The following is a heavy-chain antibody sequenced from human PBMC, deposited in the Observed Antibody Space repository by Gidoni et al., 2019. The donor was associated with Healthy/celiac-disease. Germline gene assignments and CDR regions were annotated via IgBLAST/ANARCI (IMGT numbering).Heavy chain of an antibody. J-gene: IGHJ3*02. Sequence: EVQLVESGGGLVQPGGALRLPCPASGFTFSSYWMSLVRQAPGKGLEWVANRKQDGSEKYYVDSVKGRFTISRDNAKNSLYLQMNSLRAEDTAVYYCARDLSDIVVVVAAPVGAFDIWGQGTMVTVSS. CDR3: ARDLSDIVVVVAAPVGAFDI. D-gene: IGHD2-15*01. CDR2: RKQDGSEK. V-gene: IGHV3-7*01. CDR1: GFTFSSYW.